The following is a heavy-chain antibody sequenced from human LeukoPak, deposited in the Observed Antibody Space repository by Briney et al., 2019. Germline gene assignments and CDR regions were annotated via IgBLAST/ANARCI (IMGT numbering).Heavy chain of an antibody. CDR3: ARAHSSSWN. V-gene: IGHV3-48*04. CDR1: GFTFSSYS. J-gene: IGHJ4*02. Sequence: TGGSLRLSCAASGFTFSSYSMNWVRQAPGKGLEWVSYISSSGSTIYYADSVKGRFTISRDNAKNSLYLQMNSLRAEDTAVYYCARAHSSSWNWGQGTLVTVSS. D-gene: IGHD6-13*01. CDR2: ISSSGSTI.